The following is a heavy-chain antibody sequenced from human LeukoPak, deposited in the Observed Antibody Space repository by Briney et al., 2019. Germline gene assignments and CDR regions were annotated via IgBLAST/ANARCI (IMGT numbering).Heavy chain of an antibody. D-gene: IGHD4-17*01. J-gene: IGHJ5*02. V-gene: IGHV4-61*02. CDR2: TYTSGST. Sequence: SETLSLTCTVSGGSISSGSYYWSWIRQPAGKGLEWIGRTYTSGSTNYNPSLKSRVTISVDTSKNQFSLKLSSVTAADTAVYYCARDGDTVTTDNWFDPWGQGTLVTVSS. CDR1: GGSISSGSYY. CDR3: ARDGDTVTTDNWFDP.